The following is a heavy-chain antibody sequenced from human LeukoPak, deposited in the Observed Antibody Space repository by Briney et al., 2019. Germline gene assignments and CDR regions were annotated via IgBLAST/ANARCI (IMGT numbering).Heavy chain of an antibody. D-gene: IGHD2-15*01. Sequence: ASVKVSCKASGYTFTSYYMHWVRQAPGQGLEWMGIINPSGGSTSYAQKFQGRVTMTRDMSTSTVYMELSSLRSEDTAVYYCARDEEYCSGGSCYFDYWGQGTLVTVSS. CDR1: GYTFTSYY. V-gene: IGHV1-46*01. CDR3: ARDEEYCSGGSCYFDY. J-gene: IGHJ4*02. CDR2: INPSGGST.